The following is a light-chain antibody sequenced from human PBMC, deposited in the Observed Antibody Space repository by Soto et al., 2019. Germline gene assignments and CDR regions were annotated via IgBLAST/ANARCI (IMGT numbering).Light chain of an antibody. CDR1: SSDGGGYNY. V-gene: IGLV2-14*01. CDR2: EVS. Sequence: QSVLTQPASVSGSPGQSITISCTGTSSDGGGYNYVSWYQQHPGKAPKLMIFEVSNRPSGVSNRFSGSKSGNTASLTISGLQAEDEAEYYCSSYTSTSPYVFGTGTKVTVL. CDR3: SSYTSTSPYV. J-gene: IGLJ1*01.